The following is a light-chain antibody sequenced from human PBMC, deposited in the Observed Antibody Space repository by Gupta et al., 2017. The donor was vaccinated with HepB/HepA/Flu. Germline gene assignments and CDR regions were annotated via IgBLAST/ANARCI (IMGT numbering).Light chain of an antibody. CDR1: ALPKQY. Sequence: SYELMLPPWIPVSPGQTARITCSGDALPKQYAYWYQQKPGQAPVLVIYKDSERPSGIPERFSGSSSGTTVTLTISGVQAEDEADYYCQSADSSGTYVVFGGGTKLTVL. V-gene: IGLV3-25*01. J-gene: IGLJ2*01. CDR2: KDS. CDR3: QSADSSGTYVV.